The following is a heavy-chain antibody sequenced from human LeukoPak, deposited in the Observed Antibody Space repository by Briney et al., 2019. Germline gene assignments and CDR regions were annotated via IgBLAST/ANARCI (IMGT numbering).Heavy chain of an antibody. D-gene: IGHD5-18*01. CDR3: ARDPAMVVGMDA. V-gene: IGHV3-30-3*01. CDR2: ISFDGTSK. CDR1: GLTFSSFA. Sequence: GRSLRLSCAASGLTFSSFAFHCVRQAPGGGLEWVAVISFDGTSKFYTDSVKGRFTISRDNSKNTLYLQTNSLRAEDTAVYHCARDPAMVVGMDAWGQGTTVTVSS. J-gene: IGHJ6*02.